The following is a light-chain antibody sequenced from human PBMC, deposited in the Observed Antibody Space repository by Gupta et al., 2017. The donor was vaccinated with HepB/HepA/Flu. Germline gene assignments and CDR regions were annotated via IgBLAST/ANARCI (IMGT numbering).Light chain of an antibody. CDR3: QQYGSSYT. CDR1: QSVSSDH. V-gene: IGKV3-20*01. Sequence: EIVLPQSPGSLSLSPGERVTLSCKASQSVSSDHLAWYQQKTGQAPRLLIYGAFNRATGIPDTFSGSGSGTDFTLTISRLEPEDFAVYYCQQYGSSYTFGQGTKLEIK. CDR2: GAF. J-gene: IGKJ2*01.